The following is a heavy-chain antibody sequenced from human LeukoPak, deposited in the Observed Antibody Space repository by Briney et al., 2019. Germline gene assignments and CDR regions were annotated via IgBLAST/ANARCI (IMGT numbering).Heavy chain of an antibody. Sequence: PGGSLRLSCAASGFTFSSYSMNWVRQAPGKGLEWVSSISSSSYINYADSVKGRFTISRDNAKNSLYLQMNSLRAEDTAVYYCAKGGHVANWFDYWGQGTLVTVSS. J-gene: IGHJ4*02. V-gene: IGHV3-21*04. D-gene: IGHD1-26*01. CDR2: ISSSSYI. CDR1: GFTFSSYS. CDR3: AKGGHVANWFDY.